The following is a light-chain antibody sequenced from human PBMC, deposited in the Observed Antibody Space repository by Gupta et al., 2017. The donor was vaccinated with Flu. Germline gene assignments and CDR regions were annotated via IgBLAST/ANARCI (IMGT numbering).Light chain of an antibody. CDR1: HIGSKS. CDR3: QVWDSRSDNPGV. V-gene: IGLV3-21*02. CDR2: DDR. Sequence: SYVLTQPPSVSVAPGQTARITCGGNHIGSKSVHWYQQKPAQAPVLFVYDDRERHSGSPERFSGSNSGNTATLTISRVDAGDEADYYCQVWDSRSDNPGVFGTGTKVTVL. J-gene: IGLJ1*01.